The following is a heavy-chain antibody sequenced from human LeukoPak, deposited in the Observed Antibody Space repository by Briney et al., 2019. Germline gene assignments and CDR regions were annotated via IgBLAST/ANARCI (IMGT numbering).Heavy chain of an antibody. Sequence: GGSLRLSCAAPGFTFSNYNMNWVRQAPGKSLEWVSSITSTSTYTFYADSVKGRFIISRDNAENSLYLEMHSLRAEDTAVYYCARDGSRYSYGYELDYWGQGTLVTVSS. J-gene: IGHJ4*02. CDR2: ITSTSTYT. CDR1: GFTFSNYN. V-gene: IGHV3-21*01. D-gene: IGHD5-18*01. CDR3: ARDGSRYSYGYELDY.